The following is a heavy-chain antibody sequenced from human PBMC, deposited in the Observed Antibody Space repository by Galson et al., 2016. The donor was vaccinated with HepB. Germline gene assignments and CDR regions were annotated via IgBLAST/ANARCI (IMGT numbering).Heavy chain of an antibody. CDR1: GFIFSSYG. D-gene: IGHD2-8*01. J-gene: IGHJ4*02. CDR3: AKSQVFAGQSGFDD. V-gene: IGHV3-30*18. CDR2: ISNDGRNK. Sequence: SLRLSCAASGFIFSSYGMHWVRQAPGKGLEWVALISNDGRNKFYADSVKGRFTISRDNSNNTLYLQINSLRGEDTAVYYCAKSQVFAGQSGFDDWGQGTPVTVSS.